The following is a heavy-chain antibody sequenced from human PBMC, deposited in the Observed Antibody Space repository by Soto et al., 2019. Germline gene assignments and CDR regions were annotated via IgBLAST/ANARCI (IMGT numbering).Heavy chain of an antibody. CDR2: IYYSGST. CDR3: ARRTYYDFWSGYYSHGRFDY. D-gene: IGHD3-3*01. Sequence: PSETLSFTCTVSVGSISSSSYYWGWIRQPPGKGLEWIGSIYYSGSTYYNPSLKSRVTISVDTSKNQFSLKLSSVTAADTAVYYCARRTYYDFWSGYYSHGRFDYWGQGTLVTV. CDR1: VGSISSSSYY. J-gene: IGHJ4*02. V-gene: IGHV4-39*01.